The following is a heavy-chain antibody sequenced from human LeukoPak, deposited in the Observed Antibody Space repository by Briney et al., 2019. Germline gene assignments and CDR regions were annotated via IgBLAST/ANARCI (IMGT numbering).Heavy chain of an antibody. D-gene: IGHD3-22*01. CDR3: ASEPYYYDSSGYIGTNWFDP. CDR1: GYTFTSYG. J-gene: IGHJ5*02. CDR2: ISAYNGNT. Sequence: ASVKVSCKASGYTFTSYGISWVRQAPGQGLEWMGWISAYNGNTNYAQKLQGRVTMTTDTSTSTAYMELRSLRSDDTAVYYCASEPYYYDSSGYIGTNWFDPWGQGTLVTVSS. V-gene: IGHV1-18*01.